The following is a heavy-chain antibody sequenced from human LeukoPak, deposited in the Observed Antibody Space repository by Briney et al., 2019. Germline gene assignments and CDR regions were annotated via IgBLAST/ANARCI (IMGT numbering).Heavy chain of an antibody. V-gene: IGHV1-18*01. Sequence: GASVNVSCMASGYTFTSYGVSWVRQAPGQGLEWLEWVSAKNGDTNYAQKFRGRVTMTRDTSTTTVYMELRSLRSDDTAVYYCARDLGYCGDGSCNRNWFDPWGQGTLVTVSS. D-gene: IGHD2-15*01. J-gene: IGHJ5*02. CDR1: GYTFTSYG. CDR3: ARDLGYCGDGSCNRNWFDP. CDR2: VSAKNGDT.